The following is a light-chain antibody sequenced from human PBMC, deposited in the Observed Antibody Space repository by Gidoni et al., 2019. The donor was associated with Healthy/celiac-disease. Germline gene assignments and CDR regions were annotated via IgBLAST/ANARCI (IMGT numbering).Light chain of an antibody. Sequence: SAPTQPASVSGSPGQSITISCTGTSSDVGSYNLVSWYQQHPCKAPKLMIYEGSKRPSGVSNRFSGSKSGNTASLTISGLQAEDEADYYCCSYAGSSTVVFGGGTKLTVL. CDR1: SSDVGSYNL. CDR2: EGS. V-gene: IGLV2-23*01. J-gene: IGLJ2*01. CDR3: CSYAGSSTVV.